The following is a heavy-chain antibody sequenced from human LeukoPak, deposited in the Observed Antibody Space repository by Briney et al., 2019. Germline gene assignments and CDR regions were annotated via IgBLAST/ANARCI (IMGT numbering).Heavy chain of an antibody. CDR1: GFTFTTYW. V-gene: IGHV3-74*03. CDR3: VGGMGNY. CDR2: INTDGKII. Sequence: GGSLRLSCAPSGFTFTTYWMHWVRQAPGKGLVWVSRINTDGKIITYADSVKGRFTISRDNAKNTVYLQMKSLRVEDTAVYYCVGGMGNYWGKGTLVTVSS. J-gene: IGHJ4*02. D-gene: IGHD7-27*01.